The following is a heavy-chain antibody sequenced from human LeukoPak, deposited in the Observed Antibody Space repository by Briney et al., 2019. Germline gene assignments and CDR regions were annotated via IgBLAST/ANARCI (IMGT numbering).Heavy chain of an antibody. Sequence: PSETLSLTCAVSGGSISSYYWGWIRQPPGKGLEWIGYIYYSGSTNYNPSLKSRVTISVDTSKNQFSLKLSSVTAADTAVYYCARDLDYGGPRGYFDYWGQGTLVTVSS. D-gene: IGHD4-23*01. CDR2: IYYSGST. CDR1: GGSISSYY. V-gene: IGHV4-59*01. CDR3: ARDLDYGGPRGYFDY. J-gene: IGHJ4*02.